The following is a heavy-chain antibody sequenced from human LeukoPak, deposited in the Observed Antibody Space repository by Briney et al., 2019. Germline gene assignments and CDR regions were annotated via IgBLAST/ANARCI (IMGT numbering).Heavy chain of an antibody. J-gene: IGHJ4*02. Sequence: GGSLRLSCAASGFTFSSYAMSWVRQAPGQGLEWVSTISNSGDATFYADAVKGRFTISRDNSKNTLYLQMYSLRAEDTAIYYCAKAPPYTKYFDYWGQGTLLTVSS. CDR1: GFTFSSYA. D-gene: IGHD1-1*01. CDR2: ISNSGDAT. CDR3: AKAPPYTKYFDY. V-gene: IGHV3-23*01.